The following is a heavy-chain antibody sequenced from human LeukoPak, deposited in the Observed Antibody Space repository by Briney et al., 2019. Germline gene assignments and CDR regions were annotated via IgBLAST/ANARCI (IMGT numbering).Heavy chain of an antibody. D-gene: IGHD3-10*01. CDR3: ARGYTYYYGSGSSGGFDP. J-gene: IGHJ5*02. Sequence: ASVKVSCKASGYTFTSYDINWVRQATGQGLEWMGWMNPNSGNTGYAQKFQGRVTMTRNTSISTAYMELSRLRSEGTAVYYCARGYTYYYGSGSSGGFDPWGQGTLVTVSS. CDR1: GYTFTSYD. CDR2: MNPNSGNT. V-gene: IGHV1-8*01.